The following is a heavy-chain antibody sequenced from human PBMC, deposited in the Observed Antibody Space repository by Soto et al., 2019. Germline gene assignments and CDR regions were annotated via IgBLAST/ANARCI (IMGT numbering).Heavy chain of an antibody. CDR3: ARGYRAPTY. J-gene: IGHJ4*02. Sequence: GGSLRLSCAASGFTFSDHSFSWIRQTPGKGLEWVSYISVGGSTIYYADSVKGRFTISRDNAKSSLYLQMNSLRVEDTAVYYCARGYRAPTYWGQGILVTVSS. CDR2: ISVGGSTI. CDR1: GFTFSDHS. V-gene: IGHV3-11*01. D-gene: IGHD1-20*01.